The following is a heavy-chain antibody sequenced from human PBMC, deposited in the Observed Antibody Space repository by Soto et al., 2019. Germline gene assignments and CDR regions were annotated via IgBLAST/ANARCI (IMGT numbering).Heavy chain of an antibody. Sequence: QIRLVQSGSEVAKPGSSVRVSCKASGDTFGRFNINWVRQAPGQGLEWMGGIKPVSDTTNYAPMFQGRVTFTADASTDTVYMELSSLRSEDTASYDCARDPSTVNKLIGVWFDPWGQGTLVTVSS. D-gene: IGHD4-4*01. CDR1: GDTFGRFN. CDR2: IKPVSDTT. CDR3: ARDPSTVNKLIGVWFDP. V-gene: IGHV1-69*01. J-gene: IGHJ5*02.